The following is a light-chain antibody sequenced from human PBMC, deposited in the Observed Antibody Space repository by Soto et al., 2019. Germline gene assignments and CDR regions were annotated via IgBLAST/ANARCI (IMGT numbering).Light chain of an antibody. CDR3: GTWDSPVAV. J-gene: IGLJ1*01. V-gene: IGLV1-51*01. Sequence: QSVLTQPPSVSAAPGQTVTISCSGSSSNIGNNYVSWYQQLPGTAPKLLIYDNNKRPSGIPDRFSGSKSSTSATLGITGLQTRDEADYYCGTWDSPVAVFGTGTKLTVL. CDR1: SSNIGNNY. CDR2: DNN.